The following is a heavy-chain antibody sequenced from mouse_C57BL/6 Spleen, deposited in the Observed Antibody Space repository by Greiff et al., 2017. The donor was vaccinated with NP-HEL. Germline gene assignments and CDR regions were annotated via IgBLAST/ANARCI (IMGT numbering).Heavy chain of an antibody. CDR1: GYTFTSYW. CDR2: IHPYSGST. D-gene: IGHD4-1*01. J-gene: IGHJ2*01. Sequence: QVQLKESGAELVKPGASVKLSCKASGYTFTSYWMHWVTQRPGPGLAWIGMIHPYSGSTNYNEKFKSKATLTVDKSSSTAYMQLSSLTSEDSAVYYCELGRDYFDYWGKGTTLTVSS. CDR3: ELGRDYFDY. V-gene: IGHV1-64*01.